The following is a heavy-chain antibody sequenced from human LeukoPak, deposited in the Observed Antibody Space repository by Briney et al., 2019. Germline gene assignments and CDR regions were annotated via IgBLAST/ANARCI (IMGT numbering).Heavy chain of an antibody. D-gene: IGHD5-24*01. J-gene: IGHJ3*02. V-gene: IGHV4-31*03. CDR1: GGSISSGGYY. CDR3: ARHRRDGYNPMGAFDI. Sequence: SQTLSLTCTVSGGSISSGGYYWSWIRQHPGKGLEWIGYIYYSGSTYYNPSLKSRVTISVDTSKNQFSLKLSSVTAADTAVYYGARHRRDGYNPMGAFDIWGQGTMVTVSS. CDR2: IYYSGST.